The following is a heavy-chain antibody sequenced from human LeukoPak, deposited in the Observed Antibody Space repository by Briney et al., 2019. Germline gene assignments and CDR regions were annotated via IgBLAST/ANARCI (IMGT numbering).Heavy chain of an antibody. J-gene: IGHJ4*02. Sequence: GGSLRLSCAASGFTVSSNYMSWVRQAPGKGLEWVSVIYSGGSTYYADSVKGRFTISRDNSKNTLYLQMNSLRAEDTAVYYCAREGAAQDTALDYWGQGTLVTVSS. CDR1: GFTVSSNY. CDR3: AREGAAQDTALDY. CDR2: IYSGGST. V-gene: IGHV3-66*01. D-gene: IGHD5-18*01.